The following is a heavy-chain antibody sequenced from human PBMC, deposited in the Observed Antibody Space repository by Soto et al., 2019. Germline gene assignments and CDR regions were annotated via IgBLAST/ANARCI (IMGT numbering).Heavy chain of an antibody. CDR1: GYTFTSYD. Sequence: ASVKVSCKASGYTFTSYDINWVRQATLQVLEWMVCMNPNSGNTGYAQKFQGRVTMTRNTSISTAYMELSSLRSEDTAVYYCARAPCGYSYAADYYGMEIWGQGTTVTVSS. CDR3: ARAPCGYSYAADYYGMEI. D-gene: IGHD5-18*01. V-gene: IGHV1-8*01. J-gene: IGHJ6*02. CDR2: MNPNSGNT.